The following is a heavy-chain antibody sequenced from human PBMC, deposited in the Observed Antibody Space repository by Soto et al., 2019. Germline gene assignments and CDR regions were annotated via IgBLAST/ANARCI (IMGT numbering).Heavy chain of an antibody. Sequence: QVQLQESGPGLVKPSQTLSLTCTVSGGSISRGDYYWSWIRQPPGKGLEWIGYISSSGSTYYNPSLKSRVNISVDTSKNQLSLKLSSVTAADTAVYYCDRGRLLWFGEFFRRPRGGTDGMDVWGQGTTVTVSS. D-gene: IGHD3-10*01. CDR2: ISSSGST. J-gene: IGHJ6*02. CDR1: GGSISRGDYY. V-gene: IGHV4-30-4*01. CDR3: DRGRLLWFGEFFRRPRGGTDGMDV.